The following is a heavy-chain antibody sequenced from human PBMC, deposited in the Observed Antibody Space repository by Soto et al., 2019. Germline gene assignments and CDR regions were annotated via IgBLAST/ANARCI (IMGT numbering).Heavy chain of an antibody. CDR1: GGSFSVYY. CDR2: INHSGST. J-gene: IGHJ4*02. Sequence: QVQLQQWGAGLLRPSETLSLTCAVNGGSFSVYYWSWIRQPPGRGLEWVGEINHSGSTNYNPYLKSRVTMSVDTSKNQFSLKFSSVTAADTAVYYCARGPIAKDLGPFDYWGQGTLVTVSS. V-gene: IGHV4-34*01. CDR3: ARGPIAKDLGPFDY.